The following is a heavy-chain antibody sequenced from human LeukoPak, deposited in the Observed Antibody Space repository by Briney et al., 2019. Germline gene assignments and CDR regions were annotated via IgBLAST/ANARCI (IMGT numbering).Heavy chain of an antibody. CDR3: AKEKSGDGFDI. J-gene: IGHJ3*02. CDR1: GFTFSSYW. Sequence: GGSLRLSCAASGFTFSSYWMSWVRQAPGKGLEWVSAISGSGSSTYYADSVKGRFTISRDNSKNTLFLQMNTLRAEDTAVYYCAKEKSGDGFDIWGQGTMVTVSS. CDR2: ISGSGSST. V-gene: IGHV3-23*01.